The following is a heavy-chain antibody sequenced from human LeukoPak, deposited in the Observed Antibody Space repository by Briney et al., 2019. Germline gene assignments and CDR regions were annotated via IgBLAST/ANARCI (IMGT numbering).Heavy chain of an antibody. J-gene: IGHJ4*02. D-gene: IGHD5-18*01. CDR3: ARGYSYGYFGY. V-gene: IGHV1-46*01. Sequence: ASVRVSCKASGYTFTHCYMHWVRRAPGQGLEWMGIINPSGGGTTSAQKFQGRVAMTRDTSTSTVYMELSSLRSEDTAVYYCARGYSYGYFGYWGQGTLVTVSS. CDR2: INPSGGGT. CDR1: GYTFTHCY.